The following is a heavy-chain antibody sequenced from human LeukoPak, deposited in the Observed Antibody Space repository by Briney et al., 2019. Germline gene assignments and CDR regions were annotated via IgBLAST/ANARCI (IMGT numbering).Heavy chain of an antibody. CDR1: GFTFSSYA. J-gene: IGHJ4*02. Sequence: GRSLRLSGAASGFTFSSYAMHWVRQAPGEGLEWVAVISYDGSNKYYADSVKGRFTISRDNSKNTLYLQMSSLRAEDTAVYYCARVSYSSFDYWGQGTLVTVSS. CDR2: ISYDGSNK. D-gene: IGHD2-21*01. CDR3: ARVSYSSFDY. V-gene: IGHV3-30-3*01.